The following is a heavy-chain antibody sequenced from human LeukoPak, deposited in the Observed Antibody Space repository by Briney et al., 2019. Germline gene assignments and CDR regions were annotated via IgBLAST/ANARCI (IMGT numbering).Heavy chain of an antibody. CDR2: ISYDGGNK. CDR3: ARDNGLWSQRGRFDY. J-gene: IGHJ4*02. D-gene: IGHD5-18*01. CDR1: GFTFSSYA. V-gene: IGHV3-30-3*01. Sequence: GGSLRLSCAASGFTFSSYAMHWVRQAPGKGLEWVAVISYDGGNKYYADSVKGRFTISRDNSKNTLYLQMNSLRAEDTAVYYCARDNGLWSQRGRFDYWGQGTLVTVSS.